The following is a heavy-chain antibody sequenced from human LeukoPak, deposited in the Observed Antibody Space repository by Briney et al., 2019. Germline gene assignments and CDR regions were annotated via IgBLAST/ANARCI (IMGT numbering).Heavy chain of an antibody. CDR3: ARAPGGVTMIWGLDY. Sequence: PGGSLRLSCTASGFAFSSYSMNWVRQAPGKGLEYVSAISSDGGFTYYANSVKGRFTISRDNSKNTLYLQMGSLRPEDVAVYYCARAPGGVTMIWGLDYWGQGTRVTVSS. CDR2: ISSDGGFT. J-gene: IGHJ4*02. D-gene: IGHD3-22*01. V-gene: IGHV3-64*01. CDR1: GFAFSSYS.